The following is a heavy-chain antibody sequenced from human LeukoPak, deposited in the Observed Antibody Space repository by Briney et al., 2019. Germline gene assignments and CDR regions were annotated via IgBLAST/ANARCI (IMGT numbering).Heavy chain of an antibody. CDR3: ATDYN. V-gene: IGHV3-7*01. J-gene: IGHJ4*02. CDR1: GFTFSTYW. Sequence: GGSLRLSCAAFGFTFSTYWMNWVRQAPGKGLEWVADIKPDGRETYYVDSVKGRFTISRDNAKSSLYLQMNSLRAEDTAVYYCATDYNLGQGTLVTVSS. CDR2: IKPDGRET.